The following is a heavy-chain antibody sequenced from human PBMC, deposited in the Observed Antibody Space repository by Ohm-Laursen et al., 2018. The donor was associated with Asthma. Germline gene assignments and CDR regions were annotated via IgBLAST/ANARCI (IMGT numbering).Heavy chain of an antibody. V-gene: IGHV3-33*07. CDR3: ARSNGRDCFDV. CDR2: IWSDGSNE. J-gene: IGHJ3*01. Sequence: SLRLSCTASGFAFSRYGMYWVRQAPGKGLQWVAVIWSDGSNEDYAESVKGRFTITRDNSGNTLYLQMNSLRAEDTAVYYCARSNGRDCFDVWGRGTMVTVSS. CDR1: GFAFSRYG. D-gene: IGHD2-21*01.